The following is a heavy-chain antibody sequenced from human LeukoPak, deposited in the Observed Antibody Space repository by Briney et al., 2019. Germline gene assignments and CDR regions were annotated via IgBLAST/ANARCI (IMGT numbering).Heavy chain of an antibody. CDR3: AREAYYDSSGYYEH. V-gene: IGHV1-69*13. J-gene: IGHJ1*01. CDR2: IIPIFGTA. Sequence: SVKVSCKASGGTFSSYAISWVRQAPGQGLEWMGGIIPIFGTANYAQKFQGRVTITADESTSTAYMELSSLRSEDTAVYYCAREAYYDSSGYYEHWGQGTLVTVSS. CDR1: GGTFSSYA. D-gene: IGHD3-22*01.